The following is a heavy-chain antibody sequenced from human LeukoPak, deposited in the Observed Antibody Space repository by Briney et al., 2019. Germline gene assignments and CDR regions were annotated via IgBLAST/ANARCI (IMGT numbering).Heavy chain of an antibody. Sequence: GGSLRLSCAASGFTFSSYRMYWVRQAPGKGLVWVSRINSDGSSTTYADSVKGRFTITRDNSKNPLYLQMNSLRAEDTAVYYCAKDSYNSGSYLDYWGQGTLVSVSS. CDR1: GFTFSSYR. J-gene: IGHJ4*02. D-gene: IGHD3-10*01. V-gene: IGHV3-74*01. CDR3: AKDSYNSGSYLDY. CDR2: INSDGSST.